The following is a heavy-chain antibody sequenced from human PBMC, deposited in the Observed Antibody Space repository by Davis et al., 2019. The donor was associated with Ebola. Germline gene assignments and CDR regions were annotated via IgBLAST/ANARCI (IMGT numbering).Heavy chain of an antibody. CDR2: VNHGGST. CDR1: GGSFSGYY. D-gene: IGHD4-17*01. J-gene: IGHJ6*03. Sequence: MPSETLSLTCAVYGGSFSGYYWDWVRQSPGKGLVWIGEVNHGGSTNNNPSLKSRVTMTVDMSKNQFSLKLSSVTATDTAVYYCARTLDYGDLLYDFYMDVWGKGTTVTVSS. CDR3: ARTLDYGDLLYDFYMDV. V-gene: IGHV4-34*01.